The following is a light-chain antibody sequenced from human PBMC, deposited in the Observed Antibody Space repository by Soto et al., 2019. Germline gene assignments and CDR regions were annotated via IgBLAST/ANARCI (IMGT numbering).Light chain of an antibody. CDR1: QRVISSY. CDR3: HQRSNWPPT. CDR2: GAS. V-gene: IGKV3D-20*02. J-gene: IGKJ4*01. Sequence: EGVFTQSPGTPSFSPGDRANLSCRASQRVISSYLAWYQQKPGQAPRLLIFGASSRATGIPDRFSGSGSGTDFTLTISSLQPEDFAVYYCHQRSNWPPTFGGGTKVDIK.